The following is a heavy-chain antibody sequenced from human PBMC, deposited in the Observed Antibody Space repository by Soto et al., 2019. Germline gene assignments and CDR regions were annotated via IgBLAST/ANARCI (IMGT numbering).Heavy chain of an antibody. CDR2: IDNDGSGT. Sequence: EVPLVESGGGLVQPGGSLRLSCAASGIIFTNYWMHWVRQAPGKGLVWVSRIDNDGSGTSYANSVKSGFTISRDNAKNTVNRQINSQRVEDTAIYYCTTVCEYWGQGTLVNVSS. J-gene: IGHJ4*02. V-gene: IGHV3-74*01. CDR3: TTVCEY. CDR1: GIIFTNYW.